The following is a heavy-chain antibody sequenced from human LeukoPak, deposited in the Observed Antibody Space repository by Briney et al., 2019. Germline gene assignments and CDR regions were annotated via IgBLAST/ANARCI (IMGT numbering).Heavy chain of an antibody. Sequence: GGSLGLSCAASGFTFSSYAMNWVRQAPGKGLEWVSAISGSGSTTYYADSLKGRFTISRDNSKNTLFLQMNSLTAEDTAIYSCARPRLEYCSGGSCFDAFDIWGQGTMVTVSS. V-gene: IGHV3-23*01. J-gene: IGHJ3*02. D-gene: IGHD2-15*01. CDR2: ISGSGSTT. CDR1: GFTFSSYA. CDR3: ARPRLEYCSGGSCFDAFDI.